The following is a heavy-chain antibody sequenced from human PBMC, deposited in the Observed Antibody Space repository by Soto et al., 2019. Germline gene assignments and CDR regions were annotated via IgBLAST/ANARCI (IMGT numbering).Heavy chain of an antibody. CDR2: IYYSGST. CDR1: GGSISSYY. D-gene: IGHD3-16*01. J-gene: IGHJ3*02. V-gene: IGHV4-59*08. CDR3: ARRYGWAFDI. Sequence: SETLSLTCTVAGGSISSYYWSWIRQPPGKGLEWIGYIYYSGSTNYNPSLKSRVTISVDTSKNQFSLKLSSVTAADTAVYYCARRYGWAFDIWGQGTMVTVSS.